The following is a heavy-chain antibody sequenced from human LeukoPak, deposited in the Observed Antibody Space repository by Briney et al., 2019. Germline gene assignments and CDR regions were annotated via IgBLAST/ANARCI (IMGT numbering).Heavy chain of an antibody. V-gene: IGHV4-59*11. D-gene: IGHD1-26*01. CDR2: IYYSGST. Sequence: SETLSLTCTVSGGSISSHYWSWIRQPPGKGLEWIGYIYYSGSTNYNPSLKSRVTISVDSSKNQFSLKLSSVTAADTAVYYCARETEVGAAFDYWGQGTLGTVSS. J-gene: IGHJ4*01. CDR3: ARETEVGAAFDY. CDR1: GGSISSHY.